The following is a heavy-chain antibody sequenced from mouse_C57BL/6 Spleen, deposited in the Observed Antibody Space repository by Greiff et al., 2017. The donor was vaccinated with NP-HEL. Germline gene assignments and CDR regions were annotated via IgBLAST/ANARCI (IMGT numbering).Heavy chain of an antibody. V-gene: IGHV8-12*01. Sequence: QVTLKVSGPGILQSSQTLSLTCSFSGFSLSTSGMGLSWIRQPSGKGLEWLVHIYWDDDKRYNPFLKSRLTISKDTSRNQVFLKITSVGTADTASYYCARSRFSYWYFDVWGTGTTVTVSS. CDR3: ARSRFSYWYFDV. J-gene: IGHJ1*03. CDR1: GFSLSTSGMG. CDR2: IYWDDDK.